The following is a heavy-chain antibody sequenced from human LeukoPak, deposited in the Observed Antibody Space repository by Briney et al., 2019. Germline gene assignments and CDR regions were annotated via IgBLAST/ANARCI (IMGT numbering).Heavy chain of an antibody. CDR3: ARTLSGSYRDY. D-gene: IGHD1-26*01. J-gene: IGHJ4*02. CDR1: GFTFSSYA. CDR2: ISGRDGTT. V-gene: IGHV3-23*01. Sequence: PGGSLRLSCAASGFTFSSYAMSWVRQSPGKGLEWVSSISGRDGTTYYADSVKGRFTISRDNSKNTLFLQMNSLRADDTALYYCARTLSGSYRDYWGQGTLVTVSS.